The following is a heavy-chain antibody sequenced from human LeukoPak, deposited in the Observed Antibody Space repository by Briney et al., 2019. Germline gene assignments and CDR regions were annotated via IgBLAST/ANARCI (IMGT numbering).Heavy chain of an antibody. D-gene: IGHD5-12*01. CDR3: ARRTSGAFDF. V-gene: IGHV3-23*01. J-gene: IGHJ4*02. CDR1: GFTFRNYA. CDR2: IPSSGDGT. Sequence: GGSLRLSCAASGFTFRNYAMTWVRQAPGKGLEWVSSIPSSGDGTYYADSVKGRFTISRDNSKDMLYLQMNSLRAEDTAVYYCARRTSGAFDFWDQGTLVTVSS.